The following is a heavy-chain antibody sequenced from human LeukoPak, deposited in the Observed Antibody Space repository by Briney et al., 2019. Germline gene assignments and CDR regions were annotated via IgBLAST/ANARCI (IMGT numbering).Heavy chain of an antibody. CDR3: ASLWGSKRVATEG. CDR2: IIPIFGTA. Sequence: EASVKVSCKASGGTFSSYAISWVRQAPGQGLEWMGGIIPIFGTANYAQKFQGRVTITADESTSTAYMELSSLRSEDTAVYYCASLWGSKRVATEGWGQGTLVTVSS. V-gene: IGHV1-69*13. J-gene: IGHJ4*02. D-gene: IGHD5-12*01. CDR1: GGTFSSYA.